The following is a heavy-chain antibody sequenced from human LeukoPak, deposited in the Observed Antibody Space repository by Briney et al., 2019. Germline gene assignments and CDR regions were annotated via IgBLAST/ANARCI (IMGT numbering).Heavy chain of an antibody. J-gene: IGHJ4*02. CDR1: GGTFSSYA. Sequence: GASVKVSCKASGGTFSSYAISWVRQAPGQGLEWMGGIIPIFGTANYAQKFQGRVAITADESTSTAYMELSSLRSEDTAVYYCARGESGELKLAFDYWGQGTLVTVSS. CDR2: IIPIFGTA. CDR3: ARGESGELKLAFDY. D-gene: IGHD1-26*01. V-gene: IGHV1-69*13.